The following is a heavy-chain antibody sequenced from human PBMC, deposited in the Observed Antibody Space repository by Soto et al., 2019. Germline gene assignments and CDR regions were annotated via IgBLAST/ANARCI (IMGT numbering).Heavy chain of an antibody. CDR2: INHSGST. Sequence: QVQLQQWGAGLLKPSETLSLTCAVYGGSFSGYYWSWIRQPPGKGLEWIGEINHSGSTNYNPSLKSRVTISVDTSKNQFSLKLSSVTAADTAAYYCARGGRAYDILTGYYPRYDYWGQGTLVTVSS. V-gene: IGHV4-34*01. CDR3: ARGGRAYDILTGYYPRYDY. J-gene: IGHJ4*02. D-gene: IGHD3-9*01. CDR1: GGSFSGYY.